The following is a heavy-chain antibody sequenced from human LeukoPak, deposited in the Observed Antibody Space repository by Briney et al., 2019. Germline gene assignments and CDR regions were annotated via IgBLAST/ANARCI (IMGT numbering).Heavy chain of an antibody. CDR1: GGSISSYY. Sequence: PSETLSLTCTVSGGSISSYYWSWVRQPPGKGLEWIGYIYYSGSTNYNPSLKSRVAISVDTSKNQFSLKLSSVTAADTAVYYCARSHSVWTSFDYWGQGTLVTVSS. J-gene: IGHJ4*02. CDR2: IYYSGST. V-gene: IGHV4-59*01. CDR3: ARSHSVWTSFDY. D-gene: IGHD3/OR15-3a*01.